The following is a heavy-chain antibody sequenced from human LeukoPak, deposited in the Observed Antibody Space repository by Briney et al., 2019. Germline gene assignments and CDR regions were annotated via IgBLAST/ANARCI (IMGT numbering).Heavy chain of an antibody. CDR2: INPSGSST. CDR3: ARDGDYHGNSVHFDY. D-gene: IGHD4-23*01. J-gene: IGHJ4*02. Sequence: AAVKVSCKTPGYTFTNYFIHWVRQAPGQGLELMVIINPSGSSTTFSATFQGRDTLTKDTSTSTVYLGLSSLRSEDTAVYYCARDGDYHGNSVHFDYWGQGTLVTVSS. CDR1: GYTFTNYF. V-gene: IGHV1-46*01.